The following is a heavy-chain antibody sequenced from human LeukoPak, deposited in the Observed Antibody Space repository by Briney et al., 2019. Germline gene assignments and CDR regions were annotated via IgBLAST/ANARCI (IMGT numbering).Heavy chain of an antibody. J-gene: IGHJ4*02. CDR3: ARGKYYYDSTGYYPGGDY. CDR2: IKQDGSEK. V-gene: IGHV3-7*01. Sequence: PGGSLRLSCAASGFTFSSYWMSWVRQAPGKGLEWVANIKQDGSEKYYVDSMKGRFTISRDNAKNSLYLQMNSLRAEDTAVYYCARGKYYYDSTGYYPGGDYWGQGTLVTVSS. D-gene: IGHD3-22*01. CDR1: GFTFSSYW.